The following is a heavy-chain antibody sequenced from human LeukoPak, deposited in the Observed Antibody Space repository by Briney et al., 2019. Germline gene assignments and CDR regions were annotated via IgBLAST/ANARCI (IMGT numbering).Heavy chain of an antibody. CDR3: ARTPSTPRLYSSSWSFDC. V-gene: IGHV1-18*01. CDR1: GYTFTSYG. CDR2: ISAYNGNT. J-gene: IGHJ4*02. Sequence: ASVKVSCKASGYTFTSYGISWVRQAPGQGLEWMGWISAYNGNTNYAQKLQGRVTMTTDTSTSTAYMELRSLRSDDTAVYYCARTPSTPRLYSSSWSFDCWGQGTLVTVSS. D-gene: IGHD6-13*01.